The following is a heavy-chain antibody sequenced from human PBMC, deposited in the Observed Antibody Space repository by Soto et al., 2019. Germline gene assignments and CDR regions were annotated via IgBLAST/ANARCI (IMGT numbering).Heavy chain of an antibody. CDR2: ISYDGSLQ. CDR3: VSDRGYGHASVPYS. D-gene: IGHD5-18*01. Sequence: QAQLVESGGGVVQPGRSLRPSCAASGFAFSSYGMHWVRQAPGTGLGWVAVISYDGSLQHYADSVKGRFTISRDNSKNMVLLQISSLRAEDTAVYYCVSDRGYGHASVPYSWGQGTLVSVSS. CDR1: GFAFSSYG. V-gene: IGHV3-30*03. J-gene: IGHJ4*02.